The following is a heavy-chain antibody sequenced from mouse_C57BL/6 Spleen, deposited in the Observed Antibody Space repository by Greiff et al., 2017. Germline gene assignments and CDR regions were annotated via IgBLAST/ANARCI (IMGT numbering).Heavy chain of an antibody. CDR3: VTDAMDY. Sequence: EVKLVESGGGLVQPKGSLKLSCAASGFSFTTYAMNWVRHAPGKGLEWVARIRSKSNNYATYYADSVKDRFTISRDDSESMLYLQMNNLKTEDTAMYYCVTDAMDYWGQGTSVTVSS. J-gene: IGHJ4*01. V-gene: IGHV10-1*01. CDR2: IRSKSNNYAT. CDR1: GFSFTTYA.